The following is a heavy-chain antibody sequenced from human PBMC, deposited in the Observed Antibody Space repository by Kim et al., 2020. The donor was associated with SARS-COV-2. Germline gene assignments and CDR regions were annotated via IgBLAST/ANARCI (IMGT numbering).Heavy chain of an antibody. V-gene: IGHV3-30*03. D-gene: IGHD3-3*01. J-gene: IGHJ4*02. Sequence: GGSLRLSCAASGFTFSNYGMHWVRQAPGKGLEWVAALSYDVTNEQYARSVEGRFTISRDNSKNTLFLQMNSLRPEDTAIYYCARDALLRFLKWHPIGIDSCGEGSLVTVSA. CDR1: GFTFSNYG. CDR2: LSYDVTNE. CDR3: ARDALLRFLKWHPIGIDS.